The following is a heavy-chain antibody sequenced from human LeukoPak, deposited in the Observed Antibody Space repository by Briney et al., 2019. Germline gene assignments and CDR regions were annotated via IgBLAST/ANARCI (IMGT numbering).Heavy chain of an antibody. CDR1: GFTFGNYG. Sequence: ALRLSCAAPGFTFGNYGMHWVRQAPGKGLEWVAVNSYSGGFQHYGDSVKGRFTISRDNAKNTLSLQMHSLRAEDTAVYFCAKHQQIYGDSLMDLWGQGTTVTVSS. D-gene: IGHD4-17*01. CDR2: NSYSGGFQ. CDR3: AKHQQIYGDSLMDL. J-gene: IGHJ6*02. V-gene: IGHV3-30*18.